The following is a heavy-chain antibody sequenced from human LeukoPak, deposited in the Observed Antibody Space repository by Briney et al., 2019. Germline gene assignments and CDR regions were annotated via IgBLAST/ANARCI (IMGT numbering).Heavy chain of an antibody. CDR3: AIDPMATPGY. CDR1: GFTLNNYA. Sequence: PGGSLRLSSAASGFTLNNYAMSWGPQAPGKGLEWVSAISGSGDSTYYADSVKGRFTISRDNSKNTLYLQMNSLRAEDTAVYYCAIDPMATPGYWGQGTLVTVSS. CDR2: ISGSGDST. J-gene: IGHJ4*02. V-gene: IGHV3-23*01. D-gene: IGHD5-24*01.